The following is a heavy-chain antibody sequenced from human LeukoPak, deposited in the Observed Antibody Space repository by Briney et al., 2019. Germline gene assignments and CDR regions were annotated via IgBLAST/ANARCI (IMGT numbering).Heavy chain of an antibody. V-gene: IGHV3-23*01. D-gene: IGHD6-13*01. Sequence: VGSLRLSCAASGFTFSSYAMSWVRQAPGKGLEWVSAISGSGGSTYYADSVKGRFTISRDNSKNALYLQMNSLRAEDTAVYYCAKASSWYYFDYWGQGTLVTVSS. CDR1: GFTFSSYA. J-gene: IGHJ4*02. CDR3: AKASSWYYFDY. CDR2: ISGSGGST.